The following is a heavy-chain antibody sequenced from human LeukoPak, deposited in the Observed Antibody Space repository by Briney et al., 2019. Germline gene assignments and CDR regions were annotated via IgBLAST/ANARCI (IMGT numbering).Heavy chain of an antibody. Sequence: GGSLRLSCAASGNYWMHWVRQVPGKGLVWVSHINSDGSWTSYADSVKGRFPISKDNAKNTVYLQMNSLRAEDTAVYYCVSFYETYWGRGTLVTVSS. D-gene: IGHD2/OR15-2a*01. J-gene: IGHJ4*02. V-gene: IGHV3-74*01. CDR3: VSFYETY. CDR2: INSDGSWT. CDR1: GNYW.